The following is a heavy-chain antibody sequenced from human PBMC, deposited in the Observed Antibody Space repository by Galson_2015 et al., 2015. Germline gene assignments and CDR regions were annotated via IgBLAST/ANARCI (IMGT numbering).Heavy chain of an antibody. D-gene: IGHD2-15*01. V-gene: IGHV1-18*01. CDR2: ISAYNGNT. CDR1: GYTFTSYA. CDR3: ARSGSYYYYYMDV. Sequence: SVKVSCKASGYTFTSYAMHWVRQAPGQRLEWMGWISAYNGNTNYAQKLQGRVTMTTDTSTSTAYMELRSLRSDDTAVYYCARSGSYYYYYMDVWGKGTTVTVSS. J-gene: IGHJ6*03.